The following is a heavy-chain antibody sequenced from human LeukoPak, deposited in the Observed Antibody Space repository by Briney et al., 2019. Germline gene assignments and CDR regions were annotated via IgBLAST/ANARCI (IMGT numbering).Heavy chain of an antibody. CDR1: GGSFSGYY. CDR2: INHSGST. V-gene: IGHV4-34*01. CDR3: ARYDCVDTNCHYYFDY. D-gene: IGHD2-2*01. Sequence: NASETLSLTCAVYGGSFSGYYWSWIRQPPGKGLEWIGEINHSGSTNYNPSLKSRVTISVDTSKNQFSLKLSSVTAADTAVYYCARYDCVDTNCHYYFDYWGQGTLVTVSS. J-gene: IGHJ4*02.